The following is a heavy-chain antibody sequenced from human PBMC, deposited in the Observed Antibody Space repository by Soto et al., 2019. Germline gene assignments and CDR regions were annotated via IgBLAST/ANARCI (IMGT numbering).Heavy chain of an antibody. D-gene: IGHD3-3*01. CDR2: ISSSSSYI. CDR3: ARVESWSGYYNASWFDP. CDR1: GFTFSSYS. V-gene: IGHV3-21*01. Sequence: SGGSLRLSCAACGFTFSSYSMNWVRQAPGKGLEWVSSISSSSSYIYYADSVKGRFTISRDNAKNSLYLQMDSLRAEDTAVYYCARVESWSGYYNASWFDPWGQGTLVTVSS. J-gene: IGHJ5*02.